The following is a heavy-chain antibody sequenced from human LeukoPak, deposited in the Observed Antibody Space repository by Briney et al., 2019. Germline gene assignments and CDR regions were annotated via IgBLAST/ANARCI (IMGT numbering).Heavy chain of an antibody. CDR2: IYTSGGT. D-gene: IGHD3-10*01. Sequence: SETLSLTCTVSGGSISSYYWSWIRQPAGKGLEWIGRIYTSGGTNYNPSLKSRVTMSVDTSKNQFSLKLSSVTAADTAVYYCVRDPYYYGSGSYWGQGTLVTVSS. CDR3: VRDPYYYGSGSY. V-gene: IGHV4-4*07. J-gene: IGHJ4*02. CDR1: GGSISSYY.